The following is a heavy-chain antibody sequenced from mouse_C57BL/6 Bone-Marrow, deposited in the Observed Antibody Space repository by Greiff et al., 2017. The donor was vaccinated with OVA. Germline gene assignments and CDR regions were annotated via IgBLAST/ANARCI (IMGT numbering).Heavy chain of an antibody. J-gene: IGHJ2*01. Sequence: QVHVKQSGAELARPGASVKLSCKASGYTFTSYGISWVKQRPGQGLEWIGMIHPNSGSTNYNEKFKSKATLTVDKSSSTAYMQLSSLTSEDSAVYYCTRSGTTAHYWGQGTTLTVSS. CDR3: TRSGTTAHY. D-gene: IGHD1-2*01. CDR1: GYTFTSYG. V-gene: IGHV1-64*01. CDR2: IHPNSGST.